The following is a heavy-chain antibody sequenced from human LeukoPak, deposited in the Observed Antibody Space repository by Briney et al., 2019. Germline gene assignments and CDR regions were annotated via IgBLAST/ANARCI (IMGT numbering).Heavy chain of an antibody. CDR3: ATRLTSGWNGFDD. J-gene: IGHJ4*02. Sequence: PGGSLRLSCAASGFTFSSYSMNWVRQAPGKGLEWVSYISSSSSTIYYADSVKGRFTISRDNAKNSLYLQMSNLRAEDTAVYYCATRLTSGWNGFDDWGQGTLVTVSS. V-gene: IGHV3-48*04. CDR1: GFTFSSYS. D-gene: IGHD6-19*01. CDR2: ISSSSSTI.